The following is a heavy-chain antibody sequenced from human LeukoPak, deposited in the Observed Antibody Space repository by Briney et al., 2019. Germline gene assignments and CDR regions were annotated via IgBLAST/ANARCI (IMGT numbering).Heavy chain of an antibody. Sequence: GGSLRLSCAASGFTFSGYWMSWVRQTPEKGLEWVANIKQDGYEKYYVDSVKGRFTISRDNAKNSLYLQMNSLRADDTAVYYCARDKIVGPTTLDYWGQGTLVTVSS. CDR3: ARDKIVGPTTLDY. V-gene: IGHV3-7*01. D-gene: IGHD1-26*01. CDR2: IKQDGYEK. CDR1: GFTFSGYW. J-gene: IGHJ4*02.